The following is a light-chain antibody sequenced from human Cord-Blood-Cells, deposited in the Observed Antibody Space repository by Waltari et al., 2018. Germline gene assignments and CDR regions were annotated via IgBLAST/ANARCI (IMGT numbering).Light chain of an antibody. Sequence: IVLTQSPVTLSLSQGERATLSCRASQSVSSYLAWYQQNPGQAPRLLFYDASNRATDITARFSCSVSGTDFSLTISSLEPEDCAVYYCQQRSNWPPLTFGGGTNVEIK. CDR3: QQRSNWPPLT. CDR2: DAS. V-gene: IGKV3-11*01. J-gene: IGKJ4*01. CDR1: QSVSSY.